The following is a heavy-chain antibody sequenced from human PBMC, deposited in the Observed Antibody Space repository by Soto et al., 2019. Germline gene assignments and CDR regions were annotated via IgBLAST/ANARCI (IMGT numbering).Heavy chain of an antibody. CDR2: MYFGGST. CDR1: GGSFSGYY. CDR3: AREYSSGWHTWFDP. J-gene: IGHJ5*02. V-gene: IGHV4-34*11. D-gene: IGHD6-19*01. Sequence: SETLSLTCAVYGGSFSGYYWSWIRQPPGKGLEWIGFMYFGGSTKYNPNLKSRVTISVHTSKNQFSLKLSSVTAADTAVYSCAREYSSGWHTWFDPWGQGTLVTVSS.